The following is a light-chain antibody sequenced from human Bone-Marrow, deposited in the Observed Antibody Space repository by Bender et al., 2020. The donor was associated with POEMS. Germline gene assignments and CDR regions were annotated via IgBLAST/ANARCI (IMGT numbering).Light chain of an antibody. J-gene: IGLJ3*02. CDR1: DLGDKF. V-gene: IGLV3-1*01. CDR2: QDA. Sequence: SYELTQAPSVSVSPGQTATITCSGDDLGDKFVCWYQQKPGQSPLLVMYQDAKRPSGIPERFSGSKSGTSASLAISGLQSEDEADYYCAAWEDSMNGWVFGGGTKLTVL. CDR3: AAWEDSMNGWV.